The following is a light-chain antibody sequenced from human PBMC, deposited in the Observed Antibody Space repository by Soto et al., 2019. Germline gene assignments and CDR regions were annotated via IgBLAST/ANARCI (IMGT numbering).Light chain of an antibody. CDR3: QQYNNWPPWT. V-gene: IGKV3-15*01. J-gene: IGKJ1*01. CDR2: GAS. CDR1: QSISNK. Sequence: EIVMTQSPATLSVSPGERATLSCRASQSISNKLAWYQQKPGQAPRLLIYGASTRATDIPARFSGSGSGTEFTLTISSLQSEDFAVYYFQQYNNWPPWTFGQGTKVEVK.